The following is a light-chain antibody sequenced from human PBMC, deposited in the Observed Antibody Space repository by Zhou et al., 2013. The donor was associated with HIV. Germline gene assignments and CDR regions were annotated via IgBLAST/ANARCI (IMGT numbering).Light chain of an antibody. CDR1: QDISRY. Sequence: DIQMTQSPSSLSASVGDRVIITCQASQDISRYLNWYQQKPGKAPKLLIYDASNLETGVPSRFSGSGSGADFTFTISSLQPDDFATYYCQQYYSYPLAFGGGTRVEVK. J-gene: IGKJ4*01. CDR3: QQYYSYPLA. CDR2: DAS. V-gene: IGKV1-33*01.